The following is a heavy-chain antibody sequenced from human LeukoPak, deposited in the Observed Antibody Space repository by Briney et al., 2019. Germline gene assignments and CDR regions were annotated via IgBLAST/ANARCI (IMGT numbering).Heavy chain of an antibody. CDR2: IYSGGST. Sequence: PGGSLRLSCAASGFTVSSNYMSWVRQAPGKGLEWVSVIYSGGSTYYADSVKGRFTISRDNSKNTLYLQMNSLRAEDTAVYYCARGMAAAGKGYYYYYGMDVWGQGTTVTVSS. CDR1: GFTVSSNY. D-gene: IGHD6-13*01. V-gene: IGHV3-53*01. J-gene: IGHJ6*02. CDR3: ARGMAAAGKGYYYYYGMDV.